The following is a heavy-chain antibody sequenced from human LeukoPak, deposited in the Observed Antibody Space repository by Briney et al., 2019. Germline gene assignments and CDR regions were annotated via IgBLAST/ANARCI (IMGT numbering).Heavy chain of an antibody. J-gene: IGHJ4*02. Sequence: ASVKVSCKASGYAFSNSGISWVRQAPGQGVEWMGWITPNNGYAHYAQKLQGRVTMTTDTSTSTAYMELRSLRSDDTAVYYCARNKSTTLGDYWGQGTLVTVSS. CDR2: ITPNNGYA. D-gene: IGHD2-2*01. V-gene: IGHV1-18*01. CDR3: ARNKSTTLGDY. CDR1: GYAFSNSG.